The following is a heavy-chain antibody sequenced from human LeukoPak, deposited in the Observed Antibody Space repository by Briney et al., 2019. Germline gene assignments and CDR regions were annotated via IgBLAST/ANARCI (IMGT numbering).Heavy chain of an antibody. J-gene: IGHJ4*02. CDR2: ISSSGSTI. D-gene: IGHD2-8*01. CDR1: GFTFSSYE. V-gene: IGHV3-48*03. CDR3: AKDPDCTSGVCYTFFDY. Sequence: GGSLRLSCAASGFTFSSYEMNWVRQAPGKGLEWVSYISSSGSTIYYADSVKGRFTISRDNAKNSLYLQMNSLRAEDTAVYYCAKDPDCTSGVCYTFFDYWGQGTLVTVSA.